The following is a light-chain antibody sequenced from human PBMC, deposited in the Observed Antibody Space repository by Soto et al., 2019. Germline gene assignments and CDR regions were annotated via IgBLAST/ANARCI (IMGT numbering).Light chain of an antibody. J-gene: IGKJ1*01. CDR2: AAS. Sequence: DIQMTQSPSSLSASVGGRVTITCRASQGINNYLAWYQQKPGKVPKLLIYAASTLQSGVPSRFSGSVSGTDFTLTISSLQPEDVATSCCQKYNSAPWTFGQGTKVDIK. CDR3: QKYNSAPWT. V-gene: IGKV1-27*01. CDR1: QGINNY.